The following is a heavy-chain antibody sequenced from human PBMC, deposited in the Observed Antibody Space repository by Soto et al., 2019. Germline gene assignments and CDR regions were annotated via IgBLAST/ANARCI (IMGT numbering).Heavy chain of an antibody. J-gene: IGHJ4*02. Sequence: GGSLRLSCTASGFTFSSYAMGWVRQAPGKGLEWVSTISGSTITIYYADSVKGRFTISRDNSKNTLYLEMNSLRVDDTAVYYCVKYLAQVAGADDWGQATPVTFPS. CDR3: VKYLAQVAGADD. CDR2: ISGSTITI. V-gene: IGHV3-23*01. CDR1: GFTFSSYA. D-gene: IGHD6-19*01.